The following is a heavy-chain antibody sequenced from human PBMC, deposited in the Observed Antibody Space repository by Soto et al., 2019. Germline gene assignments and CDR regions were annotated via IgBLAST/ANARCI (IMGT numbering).Heavy chain of an antibody. J-gene: IGHJ3*02. CDR3: AKNVPRFSGPDAFDI. CDR1: GFTFSSYA. CDR2: ISGGGGST. Sequence: GGSLRLSCAASGFTFSSYAISWVRQAPGKGLEWVSGISGGGGSTYYADSVKGRFTISRDNSKNTLYLQMNSMRAEDTAVYYCAKNVPRFSGPDAFDIWGQGTMVTVSS. D-gene: IGHD6-19*01. V-gene: IGHV3-23*01.